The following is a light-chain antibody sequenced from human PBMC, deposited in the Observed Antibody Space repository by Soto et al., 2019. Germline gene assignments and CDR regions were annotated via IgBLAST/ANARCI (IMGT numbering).Light chain of an antibody. CDR1: SGSVSTSDY. CDR3: VLHTCSGISV. V-gene: IGLV8-61*01. J-gene: IGLJ2*01. CDR2: STT. Sequence: QTVVTQEPSFSVSPGGTVTLTCGLNSGSVSTSDYPSWYQQTPGQAPRTLIYSTTTRSSGVPDRFSGSILGNKAALTITGAQADDEADYYCVLHTCSGISVFGGVTKLTVL.